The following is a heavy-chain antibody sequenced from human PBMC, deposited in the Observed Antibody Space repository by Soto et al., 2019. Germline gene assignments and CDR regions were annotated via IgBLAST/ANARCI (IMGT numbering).Heavy chain of an antibody. V-gene: IGHV3-9*01. CDR3: AKSMGGTANGMGV. CDR2: ISWNGGSI. J-gene: IGHJ6*02. CDR1: GLNFDDYA. Sequence: AGGSLRLSCAASGLNFDDYAMHWVRQVPGKGLEWVSGISWNGGSIGYADSVKGRFSISRDNAKNSLYLQMNSLRVEDTALYYCAKSMGGTANGMGVWGQGTTVTVSS. D-gene: IGHD2-21*02.